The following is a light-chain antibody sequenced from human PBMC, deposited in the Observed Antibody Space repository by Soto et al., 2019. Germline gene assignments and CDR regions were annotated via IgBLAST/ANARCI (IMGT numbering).Light chain of an antibody. CDR1: SSDVGGYNY. CDR3: SSYTSSSTLGV. Sequence: QSVLTQPASVSGSPGQSITISCTGTSSDVGGYNYVSWYQQHPGKAPKLMIYDVSNRPSGVSNRFSGSKSGNTASLTISGLPAEDEADYYCSSYTSSSTLGVIGTGTKVTVL. V-gene: IGLV2-14*01. CDR2: DVS. J-gene: IGLJ1*01.